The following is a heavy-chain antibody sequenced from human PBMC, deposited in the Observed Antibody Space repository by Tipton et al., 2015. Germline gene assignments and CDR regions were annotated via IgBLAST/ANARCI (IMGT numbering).Heavy chain of an antibody. CDR1: GGSISSGHW. V-gene: IGHV4-4*02. Sequence: TLSLTCAVSGGSISSGHWWTWVRQPPGKGLEWIGEIFHSGTTNYSPSLKSRVTISVDESKNEFSLRLNSATVADTAVYYCARGRGMRLLDSWGQGTLVTVST. J-gene: IGHJ4*02. CDR2: IFHSGTT. D-gene: IGHD4-11*01. CDR3: ARGRGMRLLDS.